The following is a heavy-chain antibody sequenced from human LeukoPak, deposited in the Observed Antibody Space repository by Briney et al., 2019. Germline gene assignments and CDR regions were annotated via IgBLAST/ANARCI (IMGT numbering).Heavy chain of an antibody. CDR3: VRDYDGFEY. V-gene: IGHV3-74*01. Sequence: GGSLRLSCAVSGFTFSTYWMHWVRQVPGKGLAWVSRINVDGSSTRYADSVEGRFTISRDNAKNTLYLQMNSLRAEDTALYYCVRDYDGFEYWGQGTLVTVSP. CDR2: INVDGSST. CDR1: GFTFSTYW. J-gene: IGHJ4*02. D-gene: IGHD3-22*01.